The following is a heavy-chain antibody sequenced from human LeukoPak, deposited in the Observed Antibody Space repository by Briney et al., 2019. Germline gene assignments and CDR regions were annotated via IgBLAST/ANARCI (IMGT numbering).Heavy chain of an antibody. CDR3: ARNVLRFLEWLSYYYYYMDV. CDR2: IIPIFGTA. CDR1: GGTFSSYA. Sequence: SVKVSCKASGGTFSSYAISWVRQAPGQGLEWMGGIIPIFGTANYAQKFQGRVTITADESTSTAYMELSSLRSEDTAVYYCARNVLRFLEWLSYYYYYMDVWGKGTTVTVSS. V-gene: IGHV1-69*01. D-gene: IGHD3-3*01. J-gene: IGHJ6*03.